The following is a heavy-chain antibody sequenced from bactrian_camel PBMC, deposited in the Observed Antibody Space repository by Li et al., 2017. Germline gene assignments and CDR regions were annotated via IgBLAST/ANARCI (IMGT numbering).Heavy chain of an antibody. CDR3: ATGVYCANVLSPSEYDT. Sequence: HVQLVESGGGSVEAGGSLRLSCTASGTTYSHYSMAWFREVTGKEREGVAALASDGGTMYADSAKGRFTISRDHAKSTVYLQMSSLKPEDTAMYYCATGVYCANVLSPSEYDTWGQGTQVTVS. J-gene: IGHJ4*01. D-gene: IGHD3*01. CDR2: LASDGGT. CDR1: GTTYSHYS. V-gene: IGHV3S53*01.